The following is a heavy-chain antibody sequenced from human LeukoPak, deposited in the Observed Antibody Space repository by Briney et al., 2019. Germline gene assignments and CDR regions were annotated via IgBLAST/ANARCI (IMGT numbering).Heavy chain of an antibody. CDR2: ISAYNGNT. CDR3: ARGAHPYGDYSRYYFDY. J-gene: IGHJ4*02. V-gene: IGHV1-18*01. Sequence: ASVKVSCKASGYTFTSYGISWVRQAPGQGLEWMGWISAYNGNTNYAQKLQGRVTMTTDTSTSTAYMELRSLRSDDTAVYYCARGAHPYGDYSRYYFDYWGQGTLVTVSS. CDR1: GYTFTSYG. D-gene: IGHD4-17*01.